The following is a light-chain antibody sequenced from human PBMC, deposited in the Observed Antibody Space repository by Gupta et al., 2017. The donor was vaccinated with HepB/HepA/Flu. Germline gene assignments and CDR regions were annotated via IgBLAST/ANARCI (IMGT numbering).Light chain of an antibody. CDR1: TSNIGVNT. V-gene: IGLV1-44*01. Sequence: QSVLTQPPSASGTPGQRVTISCSGSTSNIGVNTVNWYQHLPGSAPKLLTYHNDQRPSGVPDRFSASKSGTSASLAISGLQSGDEADYYCAAWHDSVDAPVFGGGTKLTVL. CDR2: HND. CDR3: AAWHDSVDAPV. J-gene: IGLJ2*01.